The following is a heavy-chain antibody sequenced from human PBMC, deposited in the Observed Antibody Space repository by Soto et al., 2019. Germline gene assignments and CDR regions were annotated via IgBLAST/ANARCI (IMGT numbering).Heavy chain of an antibody. V-gene: IGHV1-18*01. D-gene: IGHD2-15*01. CDR1: GYIFTSYG. J-gene: IGHJ4*02. Sequence: ASVQVSCKASGYIFTSYGISLVRQAPGQGLEWMGWIVSYNGDRDYAQKFQGRVTMTTDTSTSTAYMELRSLRSDDTAVYYCAREESVYCSGGSCYQFDYWGQGTLGTVSS. CDR2: IVSYNGDR. CDR3: AREESVYCSGGSCYQFDY.